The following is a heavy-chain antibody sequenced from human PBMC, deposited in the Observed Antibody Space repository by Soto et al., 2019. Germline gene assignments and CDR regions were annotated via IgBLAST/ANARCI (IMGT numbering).Heavy chain of an antibody. Sequence: VQLVESGGGVVQPGRSLRLSCAASGFTFSSYGMHWVRQAPGKGLEWVAVISYDGSNKYYADSVKGRFTISRDNSKNTLYLQMNSLRAEDTAVYYCAKDPYCSGGSCYPTPDYWGQGTLVTVSS. CDR1: GFTFSSYG. CDR3: AKDPYCSGGSCYPTPDY. CDR2: ISYDGSNK. J-gene: IGHJ4*02. V-gene: IGHV3-30*18. D-gene: IGHD2-15*01.